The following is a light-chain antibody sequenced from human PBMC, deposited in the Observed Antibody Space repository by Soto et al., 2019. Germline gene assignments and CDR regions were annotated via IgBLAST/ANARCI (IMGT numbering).Light chain of an antibody. J-gene: IGKJ5*01. V-gene: IGKV3-20*01. CDR3: KQYGYSQIT. Sequence: EILLTPSQAPLSFSPVSSSPLSFIASQSLSSINLAWFQQKPGQANRLLIYGTSSRATGIPDRFSGSGSGTDFTLTIRSIEPEDFAFYYCKQYGYSQITCGQGTQLEIK. CDR1: QSLSSIN. CDR2: GTS.